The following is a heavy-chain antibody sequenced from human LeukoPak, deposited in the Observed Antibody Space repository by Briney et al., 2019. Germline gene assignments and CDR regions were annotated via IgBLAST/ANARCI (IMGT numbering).Heavy chain of an antibody. CDR2: IIPIFGTA. D-gene: IGHD3-3*01. CDR1: GGTFSSYA. CDR3: ARGVVIILNYYYYGMDV. V-gene: IGHV1-69*13. J-gene: IGHJ6*02. Sequence: SVTVSCTASGGTFSSYAISWVRQAPGQGLEWMGGIIPIFGTANYAQKFQGRVTITADESTSTAYMELSSLRSEDTAVYYCARGVVIILNYYYYGMDVWGQGTTVTVSS.